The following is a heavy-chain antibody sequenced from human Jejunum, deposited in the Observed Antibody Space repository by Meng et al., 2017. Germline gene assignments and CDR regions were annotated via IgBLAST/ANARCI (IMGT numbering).Heavy chain of an antibody. CDR1: GFTFVTYW. J-gene: IGHJ4*01. V-gene: IGHV3-7*01. Sequence: GESLKISCAASGFTFVTYWMAWVRQTPGKGLEWVASMKQDGSDIYYVDSVKGRFSISRNSAENSLYLQINSLTVEDTGVYYCARSGSSSSWYFDYWGQGTRVTGSS. CDR2: MKQDGSDI. D-gene: IGHD6-13*01. CDR3: ARSGSSSSWYFDY.